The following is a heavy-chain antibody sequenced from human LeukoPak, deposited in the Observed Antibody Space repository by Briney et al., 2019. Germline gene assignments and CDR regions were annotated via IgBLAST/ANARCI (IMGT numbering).Heavy chain of an antibody. Sequence: SETLSLTCAVYGGSFSGYYWSWIRQPPGKGLERIGEINHSGSTNYNPSLKSRVTISVDTSKNQFSLKLSSVTAADTAVYYCAREGRDCSSTSCYPFDYWGQGTLVTVSS. J-gene: IGHJ4*02. CDR1: GGSFSGYY. CDR2: INHSGST. D-gene: IGHD2-2*01. V-gene: IGHV4-34*01. CDR3: AREGRDCSSTSCYPFDY.